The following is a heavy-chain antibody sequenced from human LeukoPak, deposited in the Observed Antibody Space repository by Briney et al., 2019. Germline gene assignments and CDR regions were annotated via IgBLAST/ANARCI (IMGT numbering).Heavy chain of an antibody. CDR2: INSDGSST. D-gene: IGHD2-21*02. CDR3: ARDPRYCGGDCYTFDY. J-gene: IGHJ4*02. Sequence: GGSLRLSCAASGFIFSRYWMNWVRQAPGKGPVWVSRINSDGSSTSYADSVKGRFTISRDNAKNTLYLQMNSLRAEDTAVYYCARDPRYCGGDCYTFDYWGQGNPGHRLL. V-gene: IGHV3-74*01. CDR1: GFIFSRYW.